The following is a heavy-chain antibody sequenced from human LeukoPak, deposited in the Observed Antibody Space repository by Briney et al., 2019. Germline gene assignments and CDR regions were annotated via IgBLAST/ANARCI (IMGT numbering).Heavy chain of an antibody. CDR3: AREESSGSPGY. Sequence: KPGGSLRLSCAASGFTFSSYGMHWVRQAPGKGLEWVSSISSSSSYIYYADSVKGRFTISRDNAKNSLYLQMNSLRAEDTAVYYCAREESSGSPGYWGQGTLVTVSS. CDR1: GFTFSSYG. CDR2: ISSSSSYI. V-gene: IGHV3-21*01. J-gene: IGHJ4*02. D-gene: IGHD1-26*01.